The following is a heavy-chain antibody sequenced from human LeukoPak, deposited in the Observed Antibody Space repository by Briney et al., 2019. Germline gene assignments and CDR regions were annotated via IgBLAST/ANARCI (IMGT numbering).Heavy chain of an antibody. CDR3: ARVRSIRDY. J-gene: IGHJ4*02. CDR1: GGSFSGYY. D-gene: IGHD6-6*01. Sequence: ASETLSLTCAVYGGSFSGYYWSWIRQPPGKGLGWIGEINHSGSTNYNPSLKSRVTISVDTSKNQFSLKLSSVTAADTAVYYCARVRSIRDYWGQGTLVTVSS. CDR2: INHSGST. V-gene: IGHV4-34*01.